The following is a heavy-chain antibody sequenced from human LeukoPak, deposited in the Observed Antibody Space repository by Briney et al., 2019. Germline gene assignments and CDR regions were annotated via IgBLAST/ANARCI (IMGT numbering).Heavy chain of an antibody. J-gene: IGHJ4*02. CDR2: ISGSVDTT. D-gene: IGHD3-16*02. V-gene: IGHV3-23*01. CDR1: GFTFSSYA. Sequence: GGSLRLSCAASGFTFSSYAMNWVRQSPGKGLEWVSSISGSVDTTYYADSVKGRFTISRDNSKNTLYLQMNSLRAEESAVYYCARGLFWGTYRSFDYWGQGTMVTVSS. CDR3: ARGLFWGTYRSFDY.